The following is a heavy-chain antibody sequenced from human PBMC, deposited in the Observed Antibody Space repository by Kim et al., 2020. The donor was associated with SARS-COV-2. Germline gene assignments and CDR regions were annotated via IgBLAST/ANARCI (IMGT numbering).Heavy chain of an antibody. J-gene: IGHJ6*02. CDR2: ISGSGGST. Sequence: GGSLRLSCAASGFTFSSYAMSWVRQAPGKGLEWVSAISGSGGSTYYADSVKGRFTISRDNSKNTLYLQMNSLRAEDTAVYYCAKGYGGNPPYHYYYYGMDVWGQGTTVTVSS. V-gene: IGHV3-23*01. D-gene: IGHD4-17*01. CDR3: AKGYGGNPPYHYYYYGMDV. CDR1: GFTFSSYA.